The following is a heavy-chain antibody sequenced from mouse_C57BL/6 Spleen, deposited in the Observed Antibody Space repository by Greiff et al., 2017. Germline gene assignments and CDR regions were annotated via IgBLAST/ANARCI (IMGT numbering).Heavy chain of an antibody. CDR3: ARDLGLMDY. D-gene: IGHD3-3*01. Sequence: EVQLVESGPGLVKPSQSLSLTCSVTGYSITSGYYWNWIRQFPGNKLEWMGYLSYDGSNNYNPSLKNRISITRDTSKNQFFLKLNSVTTEDTATYHCARDLGLMDYWGQGTSVTVSS. CDR1: GYSITSGYY. CDR2: LSYDGSN. J-gene: IGHJ4*01. V-gene: IGHV3-6*01.